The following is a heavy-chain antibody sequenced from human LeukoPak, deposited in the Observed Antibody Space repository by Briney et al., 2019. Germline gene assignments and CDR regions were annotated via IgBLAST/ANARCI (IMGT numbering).Heavy chain of an antibody. Sequence: GRSLRLSCAAFGFTLSSYGMHWVRQGPGKGLEWEAFISYDGRNKYYGDSVKGRFTISRDNSKNTLYLQMNNLTLEDTAVYYCARDRSGWYKDAFDIWGQGTMVTVSS. CDR1: GFTLSSYG. D-gene: IGHD6-19*01. CDR2: ISYDGRNK. CDR3: ARDRSGWYKDAFDI. J-gene: IGHJ3*02. V-gene: IGHV3-30*03.